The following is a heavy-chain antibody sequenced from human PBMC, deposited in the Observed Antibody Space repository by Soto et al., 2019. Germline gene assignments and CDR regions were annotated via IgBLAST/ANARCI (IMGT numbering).Heavy chain of an antibody. CDR3: ARDHDACGGGDGDSCYYYCMDV. CDR1: GGSISSSSYY. D-gene: IGHD2-21*01. J-gene: IGHJ6*03. CDR2: IYYSGST. Sequence: SEPLSLTCTVSGGSISSSSYYWGWIRQPPGKGLEWIGSIYYSGSTYYNPSLKSRVTISVDTSKNQFSLRLSSVTVADVAVEYCARDHDACGGGDGDSCYYYCMDVWGKGTTVTVSS. V-gene: IGHV4-39*07.